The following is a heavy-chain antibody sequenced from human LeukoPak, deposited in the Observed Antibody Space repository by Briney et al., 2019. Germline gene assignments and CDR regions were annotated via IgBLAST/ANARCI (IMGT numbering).Heavy chain of an antibody. CDR2: IKSQVEGETT. CDR1: GIAFIDAW. Sequence: PGESLRLSCAASGIAFIDAWMTWVRQAPGKGLEWVGRIKSQVEGETTDYAAPVKGRFTISRDDSKDTLYLQMNNLKIEDTAVYYCTTDYIPVYYYDSSGTPYHFDYWGQGISVTVSS. V-gene: IGHV3-15*01. CDR3: TTDYIPVYYYDSSGTPYHFDY. D-gene: IGHD3-22*01. J-gene: IGHJ4*02.